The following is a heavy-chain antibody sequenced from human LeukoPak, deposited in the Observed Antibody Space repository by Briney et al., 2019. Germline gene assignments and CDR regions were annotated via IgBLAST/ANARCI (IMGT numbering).Heavy chain of an antibody. V-gene: IGHV3-33*01. J-gene: IGHJ4*01. Sequence: GGSLRLSCAASGFPFSSYGIHWVRQAPGKGLEWVAVIWYDGSNKNYADSVKGRFTISRDNSKNTLYLQMNSLRAEDTAVYYCARGNRPVFDYWGQGTLVTVSS. D-gene: IGHD1-14*01. CDR2: IWYDGSNK. CDR3: ARGNRPVFDY. CDR1: GFPFSSYG.